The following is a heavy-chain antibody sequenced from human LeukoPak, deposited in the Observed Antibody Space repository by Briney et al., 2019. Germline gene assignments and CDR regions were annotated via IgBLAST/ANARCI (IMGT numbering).Heavy chain of an antibody. CDR3: AKGHYYGSGSYSSGYNWFDP. V-gene: IGHV3-66*01. CDR1: GFTVSSNY. Sequence: GGSLRLSCAASGFTVSSNYMTWVRQAPGKGLEWVLLIYSGDSTYYADSVKGRSTMSRDNSKNTLYLQMNSLRVEDTAVYYCAKGHYYGSGSYSSGYNWFDPWGQGTLVTVSS. J-gene: IGHJ5*02. CDR2: IYSGDST. D-gene: IGHD3-10*01.